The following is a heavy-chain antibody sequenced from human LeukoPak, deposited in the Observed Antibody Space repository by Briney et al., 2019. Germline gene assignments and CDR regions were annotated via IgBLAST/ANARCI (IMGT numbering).Heavy chain of an antibody. D-gene: IGHD3-10*01. Sequence: GASVKVSCKASGYTFTGYYMHWVRQAPGQGLEWMGWINPNSGGTNYAQKLQGRVTMTTDTSTSTAYMELRSLRSDDTAVYYCARSSMVRGVRYAFDIWGQGTMVTVSS. J-gene: IGHJ3*02. CDR2: INPNSGGT. CDR1: GYTFTGYY. V-gene: IGHV1-2*02. CDR3: ARSSMVRGVRYAFDI.